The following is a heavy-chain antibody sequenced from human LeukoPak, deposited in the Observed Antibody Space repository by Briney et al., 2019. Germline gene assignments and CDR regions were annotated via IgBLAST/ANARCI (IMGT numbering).Heavy chain of an antibody. CDR2: IKQDGSEK. Sequence: GGSLRLSCAASGFTSSSYWMSWVRHAPGKGLEWVANIKQDGSEKYYVDSVKGRSTISRDNAKNSLYLQMNRLRAEDTAEYYCAREEEGSGSYYDYWGQGTLVTVSS. CDR3: AREEEGSGSYYDY. D-gene: IGHD3-10*01. V-gene: IGHV3-7*01. CDR1: GFTSSSYW. J-gene: IGHJ4*02.